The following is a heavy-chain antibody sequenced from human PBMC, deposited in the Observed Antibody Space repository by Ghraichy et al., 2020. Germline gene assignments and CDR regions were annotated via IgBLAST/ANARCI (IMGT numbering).Heavy chain of an antibody. D-gene: IGHD1-7*01. Sequence: SETLSLTCTVSGGSISSYYWSWIRQPPGKGLEWIGYIYNSGSPNYNPSLKSRVTISVDTSMNQFSLKLRSVTAADTAVYYCARDSAGGSGTTTWFDPWGQGTLVIVSS. CDR1: GGSISSYY. J-gene: IGHJ5*02. V-gene: IGHV4-59*12. CDR2: IYNSGSP. CDR3: ARDSAGGSGTTTWFDP.